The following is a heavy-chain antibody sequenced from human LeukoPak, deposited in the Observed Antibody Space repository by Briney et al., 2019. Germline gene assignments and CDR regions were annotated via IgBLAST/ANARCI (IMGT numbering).Heavy chain of an antibody. CDR2: ISSSSTYI. CDR3: ARGGGTFDI. CDR1: GFTFSDYY. V-gene: IGHV3-11*06. Sequence: PGGSLRLSCAASGFTFSDYYMSWLRQAPGRGLEWVSSISSSSTYIYYADSLRGRFTISRDNAKNSLYLQVNSLRAEDTAVYYCARGGGTFDIWGPGTMVTVSS. D-gene: IGHD3-10*01. J-gene: IGHJ3*02.